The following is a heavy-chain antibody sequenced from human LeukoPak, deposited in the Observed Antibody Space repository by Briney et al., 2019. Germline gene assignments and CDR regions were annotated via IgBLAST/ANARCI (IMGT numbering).Heavy chain of an antibody. CDR3: ARDYFKSTVVHKNDAFDI. Sequence: GGSLRLSCAASGFTFSSYSMNWVRQAPGKGREWVSSISSSSSYTYYADSVKGRFTISRDNAKNSLYLQMNSLRAEDTAVYYCARDYFKSTVVHKNDAFDIWGQGTMVTVSS. CDR1: GFTFSSYS. CDR2: ISSSSSYT. V-gene: IGHV3-21*01. J-gene: IGHJ3*02. D-gene: IGHD4-23*01.